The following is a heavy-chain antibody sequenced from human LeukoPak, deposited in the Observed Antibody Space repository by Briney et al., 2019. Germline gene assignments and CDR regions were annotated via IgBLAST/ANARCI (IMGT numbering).Heavy chain of an antibody. CDR2: IKQDGSEK. Sequence: PGGSLRLSCAASGFTFSCYRMNWVRQAPGKGPEWVANIKQDGSEKYYVDSVKGRFTISRDNAKNSLFLQMNSLRAEDTAVYYCARDTRTFDYWGQGTLVTVSS. CDR1: GFTFSCYR. D-gene: IGHD1-26*01. J-gene: IGHJ4*02. V-gene: IGHV3-7*01. CDR3: ARDTRTFDY.